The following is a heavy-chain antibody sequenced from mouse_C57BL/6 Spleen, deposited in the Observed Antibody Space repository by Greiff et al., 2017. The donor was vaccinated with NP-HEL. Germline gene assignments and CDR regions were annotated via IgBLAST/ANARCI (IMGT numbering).Heavy chain of an antibody. CDR3: ARQPYYAMDY. V-gene: IGHV1-26*01. Sequence: EVKLQQSGPELVKPGASVKISCKASGYTFTDYYMNWVKQSHGKSLEWIGDINPNNGGTSYNQKFKGKATLTVDKSSSTAYMELRSLTSEDSAVYYCARQPYYAMDYWGQGTSVTVSS. CDR1: GYTFTDYY. CDR2: INPNNGGT. J-gene: IGHJ4*01.